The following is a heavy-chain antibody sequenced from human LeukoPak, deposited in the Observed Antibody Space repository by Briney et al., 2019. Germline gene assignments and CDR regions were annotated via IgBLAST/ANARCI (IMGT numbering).Heavy chain of an antibody. V-gene: IGHV3-30-3*01. J-gene: IGHJ4*02. D-gene: IGHD3-22*01. CDR3: ARDDNLSY. CDR2: ISYDGSNK. CDR1: EFTFSSYA. Sequence: GGSLRLSCAASEFTFSSYAMHWVRQAPGKGLEWVAVISYDGSNKYYADSVKGRFTISRDNSKNTLYLQMNSLRAEDTAVYYCARDDNLSYWGQGTLVTVSS.